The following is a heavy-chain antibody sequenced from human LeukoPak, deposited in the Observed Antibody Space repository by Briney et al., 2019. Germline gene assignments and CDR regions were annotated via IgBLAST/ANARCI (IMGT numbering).Heavy chain of an antibody. Sequence: GASVKVSCKASGYTFTSYGVSWVRQAPGQGLEWMGWISAYNGNTNYAQKLQGRVTMTTDKSTSTAYMELRSLRSDDTAVYYCARDRPGIAVAGTGLVWGQGTLVTVSS. CDR2: ISAYNGNT. D-gene: IGHD6-19*01. V-gene: IGHV1-18*01. CDR1: GYTFTSYG. J-gene: IGHJ4*02. CDR3: ARDRPGIAVAGTGLV.